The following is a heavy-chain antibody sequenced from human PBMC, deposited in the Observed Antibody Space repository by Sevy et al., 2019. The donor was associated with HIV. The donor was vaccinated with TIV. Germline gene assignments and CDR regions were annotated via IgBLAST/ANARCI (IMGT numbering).Heavy chain of an antibody. V-gene: IGHV3-48*01. J-gene: IGHJ4*02. Sequence: GGSLRLSCAASGLTFSTYSMNWVRQAPGKGLEWVSYISSSSSTIYYADSVKGRFPISRDNAKNSQYLHMNSLRAEDTAVYYCASPLHFYCGSGSEEFDYWGRGTLVTVSS. D-gene: IGHD3-10*01. CDR3: ASPLHFYCGSGSEEFDY. CDR1: GLTFSTYS. CDR2: ISSSSSTI.